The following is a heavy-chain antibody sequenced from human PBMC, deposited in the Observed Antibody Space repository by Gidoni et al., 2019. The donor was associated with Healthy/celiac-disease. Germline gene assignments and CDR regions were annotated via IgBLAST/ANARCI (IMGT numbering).Heavy chain of an antibody. CDR2: IWYDGSNK. J-gene: IGHJ4*02. D-gene: IGHD1-26*01. CDR1: GFTFSSYG. V-gene: IGHV3-33*01. Sequence: QVQLVESGGGVVQPGRSLRLSCAASGFTFSSYGMHWVRQAPGKGLEWVAVIWYDGSNKYYADSVKGRFTISRYNSKNTLYLQMNSLRAEDTAVYYCARELGEGATTLGEVDYWGQGTLVTVSS. CDR3: ARELGEGATTLGEVDY.